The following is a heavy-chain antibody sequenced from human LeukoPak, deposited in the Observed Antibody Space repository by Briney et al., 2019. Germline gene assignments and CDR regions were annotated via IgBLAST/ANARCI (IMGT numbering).Heavy chain of an antibody. CDR3: AKVPSSTWFDYYFDY. J-gene: IGHJ4*02. CDR2: IGSVGEST. CDR1: GFNFITAA. Sequence: PGGSLRLSCAASGFNFITAAMTWVREAPGKGLEWVSLIGSVGESTYYADSVKGRFTISRDNSKNTLYLQMSSLRAEDSALYYCAKVPSSTWFDYYFDYWGQGTLVTVSP. D-gene: IGHD3-9*01. V-gene: IGHV3-23*01.